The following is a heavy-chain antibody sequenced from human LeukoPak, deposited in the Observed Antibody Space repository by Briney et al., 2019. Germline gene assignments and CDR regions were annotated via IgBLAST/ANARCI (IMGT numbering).Heavy chain of an antibody. Sequence: ALVKVSCKASGCTFSSYAISWVRQAPGQGLEWMGRIIPIFGTANYAQKFQGRVTITTDESTSTAYMELSSLRSEDTAVYYCARDGKRSPRDFWSGYHDCWGQGTLVTVSS. CDR2: IIPIFGTA. J-gene: IGHJ4*02. D-gene: IGHD3-3*01. CDR3: ARDGKRSPRDFWSGYHDC. CDR1: GCTFSSYA. V-gene: IGHV1-69*05.